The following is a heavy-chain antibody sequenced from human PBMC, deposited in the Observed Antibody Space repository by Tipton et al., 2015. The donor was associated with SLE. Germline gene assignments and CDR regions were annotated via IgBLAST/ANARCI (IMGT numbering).Heavy chain of an antibody. D-gene: IGHD2-15*01. CDR1: GSSITNGYY. CDR3: AAHAAGRGGSGY. CDR2: FDPNGST. J-gene: IGHJ4*02. Sequence: TLSLTCAVSGSSITNGYYWGWIRQPPGKGLEWIGRFDPNGSTRYNPSFQSRVTMSMDTSKKQFSLVLSSVTAADTAVYYCAAHAAGRGGSGYWGQGTLVTVSS. V-gene: IGHV4-38-2*01.